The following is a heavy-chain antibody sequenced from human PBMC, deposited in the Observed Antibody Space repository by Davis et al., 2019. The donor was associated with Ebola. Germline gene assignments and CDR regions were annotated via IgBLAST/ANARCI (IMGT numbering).Heavy chain of an antibody. J-gene: IGHJ6*02. V-gene: IGHV4-34*01. CDR1: GGSFNGYY. D-gene: IGHD7-27*01. CDR3: ARIPPELGYYYGMDV. CDR2: INHSGST. Sequence: MPSETLPLTCAVYGGSFNGYYWSWIRQPPGKGLEWIGEINHSGSTNYNPSLKSRVTISVDTSKNQFSLKLSSVTAADTAVYYCARIPPELGYYYGMDVWGQGTTVTVSS.